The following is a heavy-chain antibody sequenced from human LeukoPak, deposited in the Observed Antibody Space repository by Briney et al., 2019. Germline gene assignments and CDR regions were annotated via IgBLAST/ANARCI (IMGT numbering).Heavy chain of an antibody. CDR3: ARGLAAAGTRGPY. V-gene: IGHV3-21*01. J-gene: IGHJ4*02. CDR1: GFTFSNYS. Sequence: GGSLRLSCAASGFTFSNYSMNWVCQAPGKGLEWVSSISSTGAYIYYADSLKGRFTISRDNAKNSLYLQMNSLRADDTAVYYCARGLAAAGTRGPYWGQGTLVTVSS. D-gene: IGHD6-13*01. CDR2: ISSTGAYI.